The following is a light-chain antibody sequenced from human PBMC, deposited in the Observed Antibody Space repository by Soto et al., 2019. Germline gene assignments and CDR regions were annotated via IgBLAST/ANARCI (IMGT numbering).Light chain of an antibody. CDR3: SSYISSSALYV. V-gene: IGLV2-14*01. J-gene: IGLJ1*01. CDR2: EVS. CDR1: ISDIAGSNY. Sequence: QSVLTQPASVSGSPGQSITISCTGTISDIAGSNYVSWYQHHPGKAPKLMIYEVSNRTSGVSNRFSGSKSGNTASLTISGLQAEDEADYYCSSYISSSALYVFGNRTKVTVL.